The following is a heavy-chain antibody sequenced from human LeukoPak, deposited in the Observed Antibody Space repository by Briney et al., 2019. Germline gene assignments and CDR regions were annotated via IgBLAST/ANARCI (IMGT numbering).Heavy chain of an antibody. CDR2: IYWDDDK. D-gene: IGHD3-22*01. Sequence: SGPTLVKPTQTLTLTCTFSGFSLSTSGVGVGWIRQPPGKALEWLALIYWDDDKRYSPSLKSRLTITKDTSKNQEVLTMTNMDPVDTATYYCAHKRDYYDSSGYYYLIKNDAFDIWGQGTMVTVSS. CDR1: GFSLSTSGVG. J-gene: IGHJ3*02. CDR3: AHKRDYYDSSGYYYLIKNDAFDI. V-gene: IGHV2-5*02.